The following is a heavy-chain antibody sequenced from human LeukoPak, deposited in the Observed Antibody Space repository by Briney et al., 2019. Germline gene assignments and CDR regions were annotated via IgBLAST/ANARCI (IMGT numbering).Heavy chain of an antibody. CDR1: GGTFSSYA. CDR3: AREVDCGGDCYSFDY. D-gene: IGHD2-21*02. Sequence: SVKVSCKASGGTFSSYAISWVRQAPGQGLEWMGRIIPIFGTANYAQKFQGRVTITTDESTSTAYMELSSLRSEDTAVYYCAREVDCGGDCYSFDYWGQGTLVTVSS. V-gene: IGHV1-69*05. CDR2: IIPIFGTA. J-gene: IGHJ4*02.